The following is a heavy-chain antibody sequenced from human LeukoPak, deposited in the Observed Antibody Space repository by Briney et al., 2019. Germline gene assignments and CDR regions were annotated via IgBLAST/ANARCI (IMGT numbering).Heavy chain of an antibody. CDR3: ARDPNGDYVGAFDF. J-gene: IGHJ3*01. CDR1: GFTFTRYA. D-gene: IGHD4-17*01. CDR2: IRAGGGTT. Sequence: GGSVRLACAASGFTFTRYALIWVGQARGKGLEWVSAIRAGGGTTFYADSVKGRFTVSRDNSRDTLYLQMNRLRVEDTAVYCARDPNGDYVGAFDFWGQGTMVTVSS. V-gene: IGHV3-23*01.